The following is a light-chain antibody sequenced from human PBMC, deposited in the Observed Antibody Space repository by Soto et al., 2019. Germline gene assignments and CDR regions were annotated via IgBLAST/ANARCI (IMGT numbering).Light chain of an antibody. J-gene: IGLJ1*01. CDR1: SSNIGAGYD. CDR3: QSHDSSLSGSV. V-gene: IGLV1-40*01. Sequence: QSALTQPPSVSGAPGQRVTISCTGSSSNIGAGYDIHWYQQLPGTAPKLLIYGNNNRPSGVPDRFSGSKSGTSASLAITGLQAEDEADYYCQSHDSSLSGSVFGTGTKATVL. CDR2: GNN.